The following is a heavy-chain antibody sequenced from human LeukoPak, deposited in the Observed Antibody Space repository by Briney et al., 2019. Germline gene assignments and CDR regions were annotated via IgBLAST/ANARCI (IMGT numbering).Heavy chain of an antibody. V-gene: IGHV3-23*01. CDR1: GFTFSSYA. J-gene: IGHJ4*02. Sequence: GSLRLSRAASGFTFSSYAMSWVRQAPGKGLEWVSAISGSGGSTYYADSVKGRFTISRDNSKNTLYLQMNSLRAEDTAVYYCAKDRGLYYDFWSGYYEGWGQGTLVTVSS. D-gene: IGHD3-3*01. CDR3: AKDRGLYYDFWSGYYEG. CDR2: ISGSGGST.